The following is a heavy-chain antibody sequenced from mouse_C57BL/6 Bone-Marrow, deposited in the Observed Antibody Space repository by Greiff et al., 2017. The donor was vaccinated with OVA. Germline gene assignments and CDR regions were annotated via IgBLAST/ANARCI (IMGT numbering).Heavy chain of an antibody. J-gene: IGHJ2*01. V-gene: IGHV1-50*01. Sequence: VQLQQPGAELVKPGASVKLPCKASGYTFTSYWMQWVKQRPGQGLEWIGEIDPSDSYTNYNQKFKGKATLTVDTSSGTAYMQLSSLTSEDSAVYYCARRFPDYWGQGTTLTVSS. CDR2: IDPSDSYT. CDR1: GYTFTSYW. CDR3: ARRFPDY.